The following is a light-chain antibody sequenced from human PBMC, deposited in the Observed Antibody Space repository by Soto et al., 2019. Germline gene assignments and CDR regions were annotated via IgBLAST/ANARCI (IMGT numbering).Light chain of an antibody. V-gene: IGKV1-5*03. CDR3: QHYKSYSEA. Sequence: DIQMTQSPSTLSASVGDRVTITCRASQTISDWLAWHQQKPGKAPKLLIYKASTLKSGVPSRFSGSGSGTEFTLTISSLQPDDFATYYCQHYKSYSEAFGQGTKVDIK. CDR1: QTISDW. CDR2: KAS. J-gene: IGKJ1*01.